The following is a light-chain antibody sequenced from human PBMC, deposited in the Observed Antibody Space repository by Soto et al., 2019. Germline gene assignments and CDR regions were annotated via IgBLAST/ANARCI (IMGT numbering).Light chain of an antibody. V-gene: IGLV1-47*02. Sequence: QSVLTQSPSASGTPGQRVTISCSGGTSNIGSNYVYWYQQLPGTAPKLLMYSNDQRPSGVPDRFSGSKSGTSASLAISGLRSEDEAHYYCSAWDDRLYGVLFGGGTKLTVL. CDR1: TSNIGSNY. CDR2: SND. J-gene: IGLJ2*01. CDR3: SAWDDRLYGVL.